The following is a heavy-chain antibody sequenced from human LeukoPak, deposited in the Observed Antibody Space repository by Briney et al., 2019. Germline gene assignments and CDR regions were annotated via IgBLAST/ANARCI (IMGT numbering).Heavy chain of an antibody. CDR1: GGSFSGYY. Sequence: SETLSLTCAVYGGSFSGYYWSWIRQPPGKGLEWIGEINHSGSTNYNPSLTSRVTISVDTSKNQFSLKLSSVTAADTAVYYCARGIAHPQALYYFDYWGQGTLVTVSS. V-gene: IGHV4-34*01. J-gene: IGHJ4*02. CDR3: ARGIAHPQALYYFDY. D-gene: IGHD6-13*01. CDR2: INHSGST.